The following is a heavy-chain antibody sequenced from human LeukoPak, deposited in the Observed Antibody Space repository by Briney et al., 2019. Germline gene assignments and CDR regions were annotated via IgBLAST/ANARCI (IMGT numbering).Heavy chain of an antibody. D-gene: IGHD3-9*01. J-gene: IGHJ6*03. Sequence: GGSLTLPCAASGFTFSSYGMHWVRQAPGKGLEWVAFIRYGGSNKYYADSVKGRFTISRDNSKNTLYLQMNSLRAEDTAVYYCAKDGYDILTGYHAPYYYYMDVWGKGTTVTISS. CDR2: IRYGGSNK. V-gene: IGHV3-30*02. CDR1: GFTFSSYG. CDR3: AKDGYDILTGYHAPYYYYMDV.